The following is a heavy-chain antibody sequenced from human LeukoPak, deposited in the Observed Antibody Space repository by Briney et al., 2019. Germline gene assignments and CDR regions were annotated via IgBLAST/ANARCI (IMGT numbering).Heavy chain of an antibody. Sequence: SETLSLTCTVSGGSISSRSYYWRWVRQHPGKRLEWIGNIFYTGSTYYNPSLKSRVTISVDTSKNQFSLKLTSVTAADTAVYYCASRESRDGYNYDAFDIWGQGTMVTVSS. D-gene: IGHD5-24*01. J-gene: IGHJ3*02. CDR3: ASRESRDGYNYDAFDI. CDR1: GGSISSRSYY. V-gene: IGHV4-31*03. CDR2: IFYTGST.